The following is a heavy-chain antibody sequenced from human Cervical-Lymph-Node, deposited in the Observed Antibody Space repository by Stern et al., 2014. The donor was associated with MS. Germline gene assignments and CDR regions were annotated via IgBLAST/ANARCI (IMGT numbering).Heavy chain of an antibody. D-gene: IGHD3-3*01. CDR2: VYYTGTP. J-gene: IGHJ6*02. Sequence: QVQLQESGPGLVKPSETLSLTCTVSGASVSSGSYYWGWIRQSPGKRLEWIGDVYYTGTPYSNPSLSSRVTISIDTSNNHFFLKLPSVTATDTAVYYCARHDQFLGGMDVWGQGTTVTVSS. V-gene: IGHV4-39*01. CDR3: ARHDQFLGGMDV. CDR1: GASVSSGSYY.